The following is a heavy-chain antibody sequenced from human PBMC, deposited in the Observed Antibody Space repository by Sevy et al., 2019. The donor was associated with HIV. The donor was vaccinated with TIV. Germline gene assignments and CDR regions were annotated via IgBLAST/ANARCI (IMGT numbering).Heavy chain of an antibody. CDR2: IYPGDSDT. D-gene: IGHD3-9*01. Sequence: GESLKISFKGSGYSFTSYWIGWVRQMPGKGLEWMGIIYPGDSDTRYSPSFQGQVTISADKSISTAYLQWSSLKASDTAMYYCARQRNVHYDILTGYDYWGQGTLVTVSS. J-gene: IGHJ4*02. CDR1: GYSFTSYW. CDR3: ARQRNVHYDILTGYDY. V-gene: IGHV5-51*01.